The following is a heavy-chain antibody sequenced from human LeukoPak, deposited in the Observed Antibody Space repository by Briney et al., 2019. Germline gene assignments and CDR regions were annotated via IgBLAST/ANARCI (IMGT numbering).Heavy chain of an antibody. D-gene: IGHD6-13*01. CDR2: IYSGGST. Sequence: ESLKISCKGSGYSFSSSWIGWVRQAPGKGLEWVSVIYSGGSTYYADSVKGRFTISRDNSKNTLYLQMNSLRAEDTAVYYCARDLVAAAGTDYWGQGTLVTVSS. J-gene: IGHJ4*02. V-gene: IGHV3-53*01. CDR3: ARDLVAAAGTDY. CDR1: GYSFSSSW.